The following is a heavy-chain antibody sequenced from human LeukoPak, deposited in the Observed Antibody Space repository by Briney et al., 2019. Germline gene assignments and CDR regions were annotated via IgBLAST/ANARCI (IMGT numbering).Heavy chain of an antibody. CDR2: ISGGGSST. CDR3: AKGRAAIWPHSRENYH. Sequence: GGSLRLSCAASGFIFGDFAMSWVRQVPGRGLEWLSTISGGGSSTAYADSVKGRFTISRDNSKETLYLEMSSLRAEDTALYDCAKGRAAIWPHSRENYHWGQGTLVTDSS. CDR1: GFIFGDFA. D-gene: IGHD2-2*01. J-gene: IGHJ5*02. V-gene: IGHV3-23*01.